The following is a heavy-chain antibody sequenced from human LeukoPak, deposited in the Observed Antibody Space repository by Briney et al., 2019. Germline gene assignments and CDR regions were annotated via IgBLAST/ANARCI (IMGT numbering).Heavy chain of an antibody. D-gene: IGHD3-22*01. CDR3: VRHYYDGSAYFFDC. CDR1: GFTSSGYW. CDR2: IKQDGSAK. J-gene: IGHJ4*02. Sequence: GGSLRLSCVVSGFTSSGYWMAWVRQAPGKGLEWVANIKQDGSAKTYVDSVKGRFTISRDNARNSLYLQMNSLRADDTAVYYCVRHYYDGSAYFFDCWGQGTLVTVSS. V-gene: IGHV3-7*01.